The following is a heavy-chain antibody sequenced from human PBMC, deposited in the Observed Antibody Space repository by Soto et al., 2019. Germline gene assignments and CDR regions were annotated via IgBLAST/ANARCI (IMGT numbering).Heavy chain of an antibody. J-gene: IGHJ4*02. CDR2: ISGSGGST. CDR1: GFTFSSYA. Sequence: EVQLLESGGGLVQPGGSLRLSCAASGFTFSSYAMSWVRQAPGKGLEWVSAISGSGGSTYYADSVKGRFTISRDNSKNTLYLQMNSLRAEDTAVYYCATEQQLDIAVAAAFDYWGQGTLVTVSS. D-gene: IGHD6-19*01. V-gene: IGHV3-23*01. CDR3: ATEQQLDIAVAAAFDY.